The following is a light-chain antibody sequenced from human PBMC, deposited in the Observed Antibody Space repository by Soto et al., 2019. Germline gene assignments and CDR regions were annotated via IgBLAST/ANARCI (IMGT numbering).Light chain of an antibody. V-gene: IGKV3-20*01. CDR2: DTS. CDR1: QSVSSSY. J-gene: IGKJ2*01. CDR3: HQYSGPPYT. Sequence: EIVLTQSPGTLSLSPGERVTLSCRASQSVSSSYLGWFQRRPGQAPRLLIYDTSNRATGIPDRFSGSGSGTDFTLTISRLEPEDFAVYYCHQYSGPPYTVGQGTKLEIK.